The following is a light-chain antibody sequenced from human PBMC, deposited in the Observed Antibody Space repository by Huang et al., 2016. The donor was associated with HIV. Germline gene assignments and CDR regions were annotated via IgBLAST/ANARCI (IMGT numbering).Light chain of an antibody. CDR3: QQYGNWPPAFT. J-gene: IGKJ2*01. CDR2: GAS. Sequence: EIVLTQSTASLSVAPRERATLSCRASQSVSSKLAWYQKNPGQAPRLLIYGASTRATGFPAKVSGSGSGTGFTLTISSLQSEDFAVDYCQQYGNWPPAFTFGQGSKLEMK. CDR1: QSVSSK. V-gene: IGKV3-15*01.